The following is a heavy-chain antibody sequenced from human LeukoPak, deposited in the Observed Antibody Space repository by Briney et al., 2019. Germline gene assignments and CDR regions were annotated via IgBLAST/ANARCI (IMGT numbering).Heavy chain of an antibody. V-gene: IGHV5-51*03. CDR2: IYPGYSDT. Sequence: GESLKLSCKGSGYSFTSYCNDWVRHLPAKGKEWMGIIYPGYSDTRYIPSFQNNLTISADKSISTAYLEWSSLKASDTAMYDCARLQNYYGSGSYYNGGAFDIWGQGTMVTVSS. CDR1: GYSFTSYC. D-gene: IGHD3-10*01. CDR3: ARLQNYYGSGSYYNGGAFDI. J-gene: IGHJ3*02.